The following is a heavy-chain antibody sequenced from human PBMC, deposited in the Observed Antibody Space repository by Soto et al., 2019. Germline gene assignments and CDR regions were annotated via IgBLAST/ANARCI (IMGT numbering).Heavy chain of an antibody. CDR2: IYSGGYT. D-gene: IGHD3-10*01. Sequence: EVQLVESGGGLIQPGGSLRLSCAVSGFTVSNNYMSWVRQAPGKGLEGVSVIYSGGYTAYGDSVKGRFTISRDNSKNTLSRQKKSRRAADTAGEYWATPGGGGGYGGQGTLVTVSS. CDR1: GFTVSNNY. J-gene: IGHJ4*02. V-gene: IGHV3-53*01. CDR3: ATPGGGGGY.